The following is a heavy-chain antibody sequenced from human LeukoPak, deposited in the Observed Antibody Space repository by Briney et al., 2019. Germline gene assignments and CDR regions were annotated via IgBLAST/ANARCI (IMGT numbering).Heavy chain of an antibody. J-gene: IGHJ4*02. Sequence: GASLKVSCEASGFTFTSYGISWVRQAPGQGLEWMGWISANSGNTNYAQKLQGRVTMTTDTSTSTAYMELRRLRSEDTAVYYCARDFRINIVVVPAATPHPFDYWGQGTLVTVSS. D-gene: IGHD2-2*01. V-gene: IGHV1-18*01. CDR1: GFTFTSYG. CDR2: ISANSGNT. CDR3: ARDFRINIVVVPAATPHPFDY.